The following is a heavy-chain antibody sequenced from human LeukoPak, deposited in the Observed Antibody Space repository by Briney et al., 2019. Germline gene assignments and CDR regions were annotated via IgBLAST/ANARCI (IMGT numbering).Heavy chain of an antibody. J-gene: IGHJ5*02. CDR2: ISGSGGST. CDR1: GFTFSNYA. D-gene: IGHD6-13*01. Sequence: GGSLRLSCAASGFTFSNYAMSWVRQAPGKGLEWVSAISGSGGSTYYADSVTGRFTISRDNSKNTLYLQMNSLRAEDTAVYYCAKECSSSWFKYNWFDPWGQGTLVTVSS. V-gene: IGHV3-23*01. CDR3: AKECSSSWFKYNWFDP.